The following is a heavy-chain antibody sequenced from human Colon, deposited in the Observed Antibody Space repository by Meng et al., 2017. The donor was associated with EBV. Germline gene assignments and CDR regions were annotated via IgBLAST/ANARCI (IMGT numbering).Heavy chain of an antibody. Sequence: QLQLQASGPGLVEPTGTLSLTCAVSGASSSINNWWSWVRQPPGKGLEWIGEIYHGGNTNYNPSLKSRVTISVDRSNDQFSLSLSSVTAADTAVYYCARGNAYNAPSFDYWGQGTLVTVSS. J-gene: IGHJ4*02. CDR2: IYHGGNT. CDR3: ARGNAYNAPSFDY. CDR1: GASSSINNW. D-gene: IGHD5-24*01. V-gene: IGHV4-4*02.